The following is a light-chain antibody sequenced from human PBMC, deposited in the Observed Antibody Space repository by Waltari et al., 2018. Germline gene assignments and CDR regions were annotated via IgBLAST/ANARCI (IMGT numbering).Light chain of an antibody. CDR2: DAS. J-gene: IGKJ1*01. CDR1: QSVGRS. Sequence: EIVLTQSPATPPLSPGERGTLPCSASQSVGRSLRWYQPKHGQAPRLLIYDASTRATGTPDRFSGGGSGTDFSLTISRLEPEDFAVYYCQMYVRLPVTFGQGTKVEI. CDR3: QMYVRLPVT. V-gene: IGKV3-20*01.